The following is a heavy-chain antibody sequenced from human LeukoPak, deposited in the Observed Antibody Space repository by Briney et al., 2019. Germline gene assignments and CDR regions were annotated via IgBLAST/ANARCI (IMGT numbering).Heavy chain of an antibody. J-gene: IGHJ4*02. D-gene: IGHD3-22*01. CDR2: ISSSSSDI. Sequence: GGSLRLSCAASGFTFSSYRMNWVRQAPGKGLEWVSSISSSSSDIYYADSVKGRFTISRDNAKNSLYLQMNSLRAEDTAVYYCARDLGRDSSVGLSSDYWGQGTLVTVSS. CDR1: GFTFSSYR. V-gene: IGHV3-21*01. CDR3: ARDLGRDSSVGLSSDY.